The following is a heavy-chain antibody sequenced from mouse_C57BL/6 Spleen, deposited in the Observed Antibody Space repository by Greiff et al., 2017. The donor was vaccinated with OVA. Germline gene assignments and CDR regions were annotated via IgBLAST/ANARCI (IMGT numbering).Heavy chain of an antibody. CDR2: ISSGSSTI. Sequence: EVQLVESGGGLVKPGGSLKLSCAASGFTFSDYGMHWVRQAPEKGLEWVAYISSGSSTISYADTVKGRFTISRDNAKNTLFLQMTSLRSEDTAMDYCARRYGSSYRYFDVWGTGTTVTVSS. CDR3: ARRYGSSYRYFDV. V-gene: IGHV5-17*01. J-gene: IGHJ1*03. CDR1: GFTFSDYG. D-gene: IGHD1-1*01.